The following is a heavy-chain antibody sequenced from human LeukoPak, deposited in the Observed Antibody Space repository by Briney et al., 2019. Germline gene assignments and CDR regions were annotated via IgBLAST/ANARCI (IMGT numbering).Heavy chain of an antibody. CDR2: ITGSGGST. J-gene: IGHJ4*02. CDR3: ARELFDFDY. Sequence: GGSLRLSCAASGFTFSSYSRNWVRQAPGKGLEWVSEITGSGGSTYYADSVKGRFTISRDNSKNTLYLQMNSLRAEDTAIYYCARELFDFDYWGQGTLVTVSS. V-gene: IGHV3-23*01. D-gene: IGHD3-10*01. CDR1: GFTFSSYS.